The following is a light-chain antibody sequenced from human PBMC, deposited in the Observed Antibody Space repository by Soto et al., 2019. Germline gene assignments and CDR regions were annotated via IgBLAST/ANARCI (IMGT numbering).Light chain of an antibody. CDR2: GAS. Sequence: EIVLTQSPGTLSLSPGERATLSCRASQSVSSSYLAWYQQKPGQAPRLLIYGASSRATGIPDRFSGSGSGTDFTLTISRLEPEDFAVYYCQQYRNSLWTFGQGTKLEIK. CDR1: QSVSSSY. J-gene: IGKJ1*01. CDR3: QQYRNSLWT. V-gene: IGKV3-20*01.